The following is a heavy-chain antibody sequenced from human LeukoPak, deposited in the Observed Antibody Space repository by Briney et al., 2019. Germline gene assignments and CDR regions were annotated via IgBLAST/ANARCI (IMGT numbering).Heavy chain of an antibody. CDR2: IYYSGST. J-gene: IGHJ5*02. CDR3: ARDLTGAANWFDP. Sequence: PSETLSLTCTVSGGSIRSYYWSWIRQPPGKGLEWIGCIYYSGSTNYNPSLKSRVTISVDTSKNQFSLKLSSVTAADTAVYYCARDLTGAANWFDPWGQGTLVTVSS. V-gene: IGHV4-59*01. CDR1: GGSIRSYY. D-gene: IGHD3-9*01.